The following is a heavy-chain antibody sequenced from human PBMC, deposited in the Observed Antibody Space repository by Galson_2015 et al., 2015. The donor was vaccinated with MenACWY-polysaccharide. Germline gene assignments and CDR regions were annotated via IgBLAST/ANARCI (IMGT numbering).Heavy chain of an antibody. D-gene: IGHD2-2*01. V-gene: IGHV3-48*02. Sequence: SLRLSCAASGFTFSSYSMNWVRQAPGKGLEWVSYISSSSSTIYYADSVKGRFTISRDNAKNSLYLQMNSLRDEDTAVYYCAGGRDCSSTTCYGSGDLWGQGTLVTVSS. CDR1: GFTFSSYS. CDR3: AGGRDCSSTTCYGSGDL. J-gene: IGHJ4*02. CDR2: ISSSSSTI.